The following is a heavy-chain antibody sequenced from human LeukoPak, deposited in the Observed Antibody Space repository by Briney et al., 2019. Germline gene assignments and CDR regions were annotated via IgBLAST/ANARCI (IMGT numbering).Heavy chain of an antibody. D-gene: IGHD5-24*01. V-gene: IGHV3-74*01. J-gene: IGHJ4*02. Sequence: GGSLRLSCAASGFTFSSYWMHWVRQAPGKGLVWVSRINSDGSSTSYADSVKGRFTISRDNAKNTLYLQMNSLRAEDTAVYYCARPDRDGYNRYWGQGTLVTVSS. CDR1: GFTFSSYW. CDR3: ARPDRDGYNRY. CDR2: INSDGSST.